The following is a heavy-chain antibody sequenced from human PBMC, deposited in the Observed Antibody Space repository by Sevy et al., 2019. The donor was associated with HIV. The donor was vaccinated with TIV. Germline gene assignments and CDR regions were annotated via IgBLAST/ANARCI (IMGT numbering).Heavy chain of an antibody. J-gene: IGHJ6*03. CDR2: ISGSGGST. V-gene: IGHV3-23*01. CDR3: AKDGFGGVLNYYYYYMDV. Sequence: GVSLRLSCAASGFTFSSYAMSWVRQAPGKGLEWVSAISGSGGSTYYANSVKGRFTISRDNSKNTLYLQMNSLRAEDTAVYYCAKDGFGGVLNYYYYYMDVWGKGTTVTVSS. CDR1: GFTFSSYA. D-gene: IGHD3-16*01.